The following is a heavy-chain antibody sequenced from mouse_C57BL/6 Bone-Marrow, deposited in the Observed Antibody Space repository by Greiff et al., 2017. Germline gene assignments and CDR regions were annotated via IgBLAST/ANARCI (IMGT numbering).Heavy chain of an antibody. CDR3: ARRRVYYGSSYDAMDY. CDR1: GYTFTGYW. D-gene: IGHD1-1*01. V-gene: IGHV1-9*01. CDR2: ILPGSGST. Sequence: SGAELMKPGASVKLSCKATGYTFTGYWIEWVKQRPGHGLEWIGEILPGSGSTNYNEKFKGKATFTADTSSNTAYMQLSSLTTEDSAIYYCARRRVYYGSSYDAMDYWGQGTSVTVSS. J-gene: IGHJ4*01.